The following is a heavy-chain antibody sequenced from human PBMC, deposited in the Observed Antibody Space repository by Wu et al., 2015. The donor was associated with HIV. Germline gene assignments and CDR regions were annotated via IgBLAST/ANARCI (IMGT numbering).Heavy chain of an antibody. V-gene: IGHV1-46*03. Sequence: QVQLLQSGAEVRKPGASVKVSCKASGYTFTTYYIHWVRQAPGQGPEWMGVINPSENRVSYAQRFQGRVTMTRDTSTSTVYMELSSLRSEDTAVYFCANRNRIGNMEAFDIWGQGTKVNRLF. CDR1: GYTFTTYY. CDR2: INPSENRV. J-gene: IGHJ3*02. CDR3: ANRNRIGNMEAFDI. D-gene: IGHD1-1*01.